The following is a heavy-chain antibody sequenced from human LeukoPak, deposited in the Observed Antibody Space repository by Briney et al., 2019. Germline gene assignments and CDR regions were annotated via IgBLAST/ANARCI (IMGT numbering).Heavy chain of an antibody. Sequence: GGSLRLSCAASGFTFSSYSMNWVRQAPGKGLEWVSYISSSSSTIYYADSVKGRFTISRDNAKNSLYLQMNSLRAEDTAVYYCAITMIRGVRGFDYWGQGTLVTVSS. D-gene: IGHD3-10*01. CDR1: GFTFSSYS. V-gene: IGHV3-48*01. CDR2: ISSSSSTI. J-gene: IGHJ4*02. CDR3: AITMIRGVRGFDY.